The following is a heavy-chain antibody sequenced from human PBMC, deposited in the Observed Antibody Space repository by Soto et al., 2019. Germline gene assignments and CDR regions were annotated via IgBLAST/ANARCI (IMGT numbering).Heavy chain of an antibody. D-gene: IGHD3-22*01. CDR1: GYTFTSSG. CDR3: ARVKGSGYHNWFDP. CDR2: ISAYNGNT. V-gene: IGHV1-18*01. Sequence: ASVKVSCKASGYTFTSSGISWVRQAPGQGLEWLGWISAYNGNTNYAQKLQGRVTMTTDTSTSTAYMELRSLRSDDTAVYYCARVKGSGYHNWFDPGGQGTLVTVSS. J-gene: IGHJ5*02.